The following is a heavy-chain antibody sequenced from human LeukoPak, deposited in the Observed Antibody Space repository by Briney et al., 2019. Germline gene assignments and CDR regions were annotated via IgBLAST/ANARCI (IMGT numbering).Heavy chain of an antibody. CDR3: ARADYYDSSDPYYYYGMDV. Sequence: GGSLRLSCAASGFTFSSYWMSWVRQAPGKGLEWVANIKQDGSEKYYVDSVKGRFTISRDNAKSSLYLQMNSLRAEDTAVYYCARADYYDSSDPYYYYGMDVWGQGTTVTVSS. CDR1: GFTFSSYW. CDR2: IKQDGSEK. V-gene: IGHV3-7*01. J-gene: IGHJ6*02. D-gene: IGHD3-22*01.